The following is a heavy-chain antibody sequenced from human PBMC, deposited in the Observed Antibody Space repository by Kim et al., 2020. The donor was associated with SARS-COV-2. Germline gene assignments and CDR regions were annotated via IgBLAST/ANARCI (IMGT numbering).Heavy chain of an antibody. V-gene: IGHV3-33*01. CDR3: AREPQGSYYGMDV. CDR2: IWYDGSGK. CDR1: GFTFSNYA. Sequence: GGSLRLSCAASGFTFSNYAMHWVRQAPGKGLEWVTVIWYDGSGKYYADSVRGRFTISRDNSKNTLYLQMNTLRAEDTAVYYCAREPQGSYYGMDVWGQGTTVTVSS. J-gene: IGHJ6*02.